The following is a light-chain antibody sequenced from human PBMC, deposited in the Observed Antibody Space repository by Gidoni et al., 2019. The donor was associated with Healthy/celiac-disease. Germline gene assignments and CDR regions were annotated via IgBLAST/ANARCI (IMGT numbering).Light chain of an antibody. CDR3: QQRSNWPWT. CDR2: DAS. V-gene: IGKV3-11*01. CDR1: QSVSSY. Sequence: EIVLTQSPATLSLSPGERATLSSRASQSVSSYLAWYQQKPGQAPRLLIYDASNRATGIPARFSGSGSGTDFTLTISSLEPEYFAVYYCQQRSNWPWTFXQXTKVEIK. J-gene: IGKJ1*01.